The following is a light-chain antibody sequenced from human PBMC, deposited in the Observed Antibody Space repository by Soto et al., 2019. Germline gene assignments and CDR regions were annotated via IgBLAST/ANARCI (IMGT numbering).Light chain of an antibody. V-gene: IGLV2-11*01. J-gene: IGLJ1*01. CDR1: SSDVGGYNY. CDR3: CSYAGNSYV. CDR2: ELS. Sequence: QSVLTQPRSVSGSPGQSFTISCTGSSSDVGGYNYVSWHQQHPGKAPKLIIYELSQRPSGVPARFSGSKSGNTASLTISGLQADDEADHYCCSYAGNSYVFGTGTKVTVL.